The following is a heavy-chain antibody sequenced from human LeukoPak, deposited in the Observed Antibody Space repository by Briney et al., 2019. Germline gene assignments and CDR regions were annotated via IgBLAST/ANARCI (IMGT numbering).Heavy chain of an antibody. CDR3: ARFHSSGWFIDY. J-gene: IGHJ4*02. CDR2: ITNSSSYI. CDR1: GFTFSSYS. V-gene: IGHV3-21*01. D-gene: IGHD6-19*01. Sequence: GGSLRLSCAASGFTFSSYSVNWVRQAPGKGLEWVSSITNSSSYIYYADSVKGRFTISRDNAKNSLYLQMNSLRAEDTAVYYCARFHSSGWFIDYWGQGTLVTVSS.